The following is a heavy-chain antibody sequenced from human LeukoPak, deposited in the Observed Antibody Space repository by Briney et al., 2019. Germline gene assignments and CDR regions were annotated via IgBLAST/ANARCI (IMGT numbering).Heavy chain of an antibody. CDR2: INTSKGNT. V-gene: IGHV1-18*01. Sequence: GASVKVSCKASGYTFTNYGVHWGRQAPGQGLEWMAWINTSKGNTEYAQKFQGRVTLTTDTSTSTAYMELRSLRSDDTAVYYCAREYGTENDYWGQGTLVTVSS. J-gene: IGHJ4*02. CDR1: GYTFTNYG. CDR3: AREYGTENDY. D-gene: IGHD1-26*01.